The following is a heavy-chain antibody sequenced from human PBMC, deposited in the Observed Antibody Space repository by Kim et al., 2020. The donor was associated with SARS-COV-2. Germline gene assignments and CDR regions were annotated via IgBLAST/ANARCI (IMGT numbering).Heavy chain of an antibody. J-gene: IGHJ6*03. CDR3: ARCREVRYYDMDV. CDR1: GFTFSNSA. Sequence: GGSLRLSWRASGFTFSNSAMHWVRQAPGKGLEWVAIIWADGSIEYYADSVRGRFTISRDNSNTTLYLQMESLRAEDSAVYYCARCREVRYYDMDVWGKGT. V-gene: IGHV3-33*01. D-gene: IGHD1-26*01. CDR2: IWADGSIE.